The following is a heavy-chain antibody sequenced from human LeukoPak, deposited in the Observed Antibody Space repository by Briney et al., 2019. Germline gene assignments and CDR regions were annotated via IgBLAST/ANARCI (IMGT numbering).Heavy chain of an antibody. CDR1: GFTFSSYA. CDR3: ARVQWLLPVY. V-gene: IGHV3-23*01. CDR2: ISGSGGST. J-gene: IGHJ4*02. D-gene: IGHD3-22*01. Sequence: GGSLRLSCAASGFTFSSYAMSWVRQAPGKGLEWDSAISGSGGSTYYADSVKGRFTISRDNSKNTLYLQMNSLRAEDTAVYYCARVQWLLPVYWGQGTLVTVSS.